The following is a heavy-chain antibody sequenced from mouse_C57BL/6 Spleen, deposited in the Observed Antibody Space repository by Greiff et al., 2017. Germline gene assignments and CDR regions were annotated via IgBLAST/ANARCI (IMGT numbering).Heavy chain of an antibody. CDR3: AETAQDGAMDY. J-gene: IGHJ4*01. V-gene: IGHV1-80*01. D-gene: IGHD3-2*02. Sequence: VQLQQSGAELVKPGASVKISCKASGYAFSSYWMNWVKQRPGKGLEWIGQIYPGDGDPNYNGKLKGKATLTADKTSSTAYMQLSSLTSEDSAVYVCAETAQDGAMDYWGKGTSVTVSS. CDR1: GYAFSSYW. CDR2: IYPGDGDP.